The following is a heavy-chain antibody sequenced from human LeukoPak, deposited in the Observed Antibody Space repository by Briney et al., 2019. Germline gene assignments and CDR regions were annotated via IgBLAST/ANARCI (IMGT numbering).Heavy chain of an antibody. Sequence: GGSLRLSCAVSGFPFSVYEMNWVRHAPGKGLEWVSNIASSGTTRYYADSVKGRFSISRDNAENSLYLQMNSLRVEDTGIYYCALLAVASDFDYWGQGALVTVSS. V-gene: IGHV3-48*03. CDR2: IASSGTTR. CDR1: GFPFSVYE. CDR3: ALLAVASDFDY. D-gene: IGHD6-19*01. J-gene: IGHJ4*02.